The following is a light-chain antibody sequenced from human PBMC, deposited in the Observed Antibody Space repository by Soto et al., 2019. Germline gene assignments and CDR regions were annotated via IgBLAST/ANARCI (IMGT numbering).Light chain of an antibody. CDR1: ALPKQY. J-gene: IGLJ1*01. CDR2: KDS. CDR3: QSADSNCTHV. V-gene: IGLV3-25*02. Sequence: SYELTQPPSVSVSPGQTARITCSGDALPKQYAYWYQQMPGQAPVLVIYKDSERPSGIPERFSGSSSGTTVTLTIIGVQAEEEADSYCQSADSNCTHVFGTGTNVTVL.